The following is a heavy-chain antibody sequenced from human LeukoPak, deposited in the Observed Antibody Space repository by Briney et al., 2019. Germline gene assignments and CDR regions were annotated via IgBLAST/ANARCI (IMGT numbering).Heavy chain of an antibody. J-gene: IGHJ4*02. CDR1: GFTFSSHE. D-gene: IGHD2-2*01. V-gene: IGHV3-48*03. CDR3: AYAPGEMVVVAVPFDY. CDR2: ISSSGSTI. Sequence: GGSLRLSCAASGFTFSSHEMNWVRQAPGKGLEWVSYISSSGSTIYYADSVKGRFTISRDNAKNSLYLQMNSLRAEDTAVYYCAYAPGEMVVVAVPFDYWGKGTLVTVSS.